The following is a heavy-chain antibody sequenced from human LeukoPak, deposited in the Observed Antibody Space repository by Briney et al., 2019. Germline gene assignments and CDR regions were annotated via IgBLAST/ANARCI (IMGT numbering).Heavy chain of an antibody. J-gene: IGHJ4*02. Sequence: ASVKVSCKASGYTFTSYGISWVRQAPGQGVEWMGWISAYNGNTNYAQKLQGRVTITTDTTTRTAYMELRSLRSDDTAVYYCARGKGRITMVRGVIITNDYWGQGTLVTVSS. CDR3: ARGKGRITMVRGVIITNDY. CDR2: ISAYNGNT. D-gene: IGHD3-10*01. V-gene: IGHV1-18*01. CDR1: GYTFTSYG.